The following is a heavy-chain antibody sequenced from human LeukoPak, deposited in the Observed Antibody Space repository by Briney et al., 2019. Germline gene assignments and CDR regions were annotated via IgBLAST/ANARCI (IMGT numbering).Heavy chain of an antibody. D-gene: IGHD3-10*01. CDR3: ARDGFYYGSGLDY. CDR1: GFTFSSYW. Sequence: GGSLRLSCAASGFTFSSYWMHWVRQAPGKGLEWVSVIYSGGSTYYADSVKGRFTISRDNSKNTLYLQMNSLRAEDTAVYYCARDGFYYGSGLDYWGQGTLVTVSS. V-gene: IGHV3-66*01. J-gene: IGHJ4*02. CDR2: IYSGGST.